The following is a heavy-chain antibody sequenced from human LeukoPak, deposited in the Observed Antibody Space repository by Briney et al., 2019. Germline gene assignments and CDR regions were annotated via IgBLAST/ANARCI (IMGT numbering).Heavy chain of an antibody. Sequence: SETLSLTCTVSGGSISTTSYYWGWIRQPPGKGLEWIGSIYYSGSTFYNPSLKSRVTISLDTSKNQYSLKLSSVTAADTAVYYCARAGGLNYYGGLSEFGYWGREPWSPSPQ. CDR3: ARAGGLNYYGGLSEFGY. D-gene: IGHD4-23*01. J-gene: IGHJ4*02. CDR1: GGSISTTSYY. V-gene: IGHV4-39*07. CDR2: IYYSGST.